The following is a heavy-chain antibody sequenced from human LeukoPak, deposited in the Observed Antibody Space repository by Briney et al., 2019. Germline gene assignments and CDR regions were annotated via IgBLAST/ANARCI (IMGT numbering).Heavy chain of an antibody. V-gene: IGHV5-51*01. CDR3: AIGGDSTTSCYRCFNF. J-gene: IGHJ4*02. Sequence: GESLKISCKGSGYRFSNYWIGWVRQMPGKGLEWMGIVYPNDSDTRYSPSFQGQVTISADKSISTAYLQWSSLKASDTAMYYCAIGGDSTTSCYRCFNFWGQGTLVTVSS. D-gene: IGHD2-2*02. CDR1: GYRFSNYW. CDR2: VYPNDSDT.